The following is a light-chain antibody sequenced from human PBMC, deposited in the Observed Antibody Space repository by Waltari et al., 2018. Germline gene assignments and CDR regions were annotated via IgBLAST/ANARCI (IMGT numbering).Light chain of an antibody. CDR3: CSYAGATGNV. CDR1: SSDVGGYNY. Sequence: QSALTQPRSVSGSPGQSVTISCTGTSSDVGGYNYVSWYQQHPGKAPKPMIYDVSKRPSGVPDRFSGSKSGNTASLTISGLQAEDEADYYCCSYAGATGNVFGTGTKVTVL. J-gene: IGLJ1*01. CDR2: DVS. V-gene: IGLV2-11*01.